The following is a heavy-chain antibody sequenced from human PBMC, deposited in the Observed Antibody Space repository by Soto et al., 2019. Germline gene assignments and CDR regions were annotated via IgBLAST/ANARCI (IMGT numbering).Heavy chain of an antibody. J-gene: IGHJ4*02. Sequence: PGESLKISCKGSGYSFTSYWISWVRQMPGKGLEWMGRIDPSDSYTNYSPSFQGHVTISADKSISTAYLQWSSLKASDTAMYYCARHMDDREYYFYYWGQGTLVTVSS. V-gene: IGHV5-10-1*01. D-gene: IGHD3-22*01. CDR3: ARHMDDREYYFYY. CDR1: GYSFTSYW. CDR2: IDPSDSYT.